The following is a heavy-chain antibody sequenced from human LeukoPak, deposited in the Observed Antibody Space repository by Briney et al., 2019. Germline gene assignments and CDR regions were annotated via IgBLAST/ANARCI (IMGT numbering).Heavy chain of an antibody. D-gene: IGHD2-15*01. CDR3: AKDEGRLGYCSGGSCYDPTH. CDR1: GFTFSSYG. Sequence: SGGSLRLSCAASGFTFSSYGMHWVRQAPGKGLEWVAFIRYDGSNKYYADSVKGRFTISRDNSKNTLYLQMNSLRAEDTAVYCCAKDEGRLGYCSGGSCYDPTHWGQGTLVTVSS. V-gene: IGHV3-30*02. J-gene: IGHJ4*02. CDR2: IRYDGSNK.